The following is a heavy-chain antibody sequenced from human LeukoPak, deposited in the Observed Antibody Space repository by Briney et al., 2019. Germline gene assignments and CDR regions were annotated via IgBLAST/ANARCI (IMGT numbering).Heavy chain of an antibody. CDR1: GGNFGNYV. Sequence: GASVKVSCKASGGNFGNYVIHWVRQAPGQGREWMGRISPFFDVANYAQRFQDRVTFTADKITNTAYMQISSLKSEDTAMYFCARDTNEEYSSSSDGLAVWGQGTTVTVSS. CDR2: ISPFFDVA. J-gene: IGHJ6*02. V-gene: IGHV1-69*04. CDR3: ARDTNEEYSSSSDGLAV. D-gene: IGHD6-6*01.